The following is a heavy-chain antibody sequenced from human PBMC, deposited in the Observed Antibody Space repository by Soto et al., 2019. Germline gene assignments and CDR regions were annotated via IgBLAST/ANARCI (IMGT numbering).Heavy chain of an antibody. CDR1: GFTFSSYG. Sequence: QVQLVESGGGVVQPGRSLRLSCAASGFTFSSYGMHWVRQAPGKGLEWVAVISYDGSNKYYADSVKGRFTISRDNSKNTLYLQMNSLRAEDTAVYYCAKWTPVQQLVRGDAFDIWGQGTMVTVSS. CDR3: AKWTPVQQLVRGDAFDI. CDR2: ISYDGSNK. J-gene: IGHJ3*02. V-gene: IGHV3-30*18. D-gene: IGHD6-13*01.